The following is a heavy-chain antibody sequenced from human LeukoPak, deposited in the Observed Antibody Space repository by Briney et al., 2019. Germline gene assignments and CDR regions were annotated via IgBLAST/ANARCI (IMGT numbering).Heavy chain of an antibody. CDR2: ISAYNGNT. CDR3: AKNMGYGDYWYFDL. Sequence: ASVKVSCKASGYTFTSYGISWVRQAPGQGLEWMGWISAYNGNTNYAQKFQGSVTMTRDTSISTAYMELTRLNSDDTAVYYCAKNMGYGDYWYFDLWGRGTLVTVSP. CDR1: GYTFTSYG. J-gene: IGHJ2*01. D-gene: IGHD4-17*01. V-gene: IGHV1-18*01.